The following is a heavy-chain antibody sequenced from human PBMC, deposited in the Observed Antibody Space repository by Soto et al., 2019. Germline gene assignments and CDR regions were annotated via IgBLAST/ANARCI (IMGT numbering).Heavy chain of an antibody. CDR2: IYYTGNA. D-gene: IGHD3-10*01. CDR1: GGSIGTYY. J-gene: IGHJ4*02. CDR3: ARGRFGELSPFDY. Sequence: QVQLQESGPGLVKPSETLSLTCTVSGGSIGTYYWHWIRQPPGKGLERIAYIYYTGNAKYNPSLKSRVTISVDTSKNHFSLNLNSLTAADTAVYYCARGRFGELSPFDYWGRGTLVTVSS. V-gene: IGHV4-59*01.